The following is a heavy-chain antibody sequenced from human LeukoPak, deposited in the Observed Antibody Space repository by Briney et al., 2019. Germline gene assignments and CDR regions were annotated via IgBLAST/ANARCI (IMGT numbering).Heavy chain of an antibody. CDR3: ARGPKSNYGYTDV. Sequence: SETLSLTCTVSGGSISSYYWSWIRQPAGKGLEWIGRIYTSGNTNYNPSLKSRVTISVDRSKNQISLRLNSVAAADTAVYYCARGPKSNYGYTDVWGKGTTVAVSS. CDR1: GGSISSYY. CDR2: IYTSGNT. D-gene: IGHD4-11*01. J-gene: IGHJ6*03. V-gene: IGHV4-4*07.